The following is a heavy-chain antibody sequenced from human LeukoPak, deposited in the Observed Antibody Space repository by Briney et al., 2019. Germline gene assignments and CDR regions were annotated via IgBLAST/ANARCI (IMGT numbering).Heavy chain of an antibody. D-gene: IGHD1-1*01. CDR3: ARVSGTTTKLDXFXY. Sequence: ASVKVSCKASGYTFTSHYIHWVRQAPGQGLEWMGIINPSSGGTSYAQKFQGRVNLTRDTSTSTVFMDLSSLKSEDTAVYFCARVSGTTTKLDXFXYXXXXALXTVS. CDR1: GYTFTSHY. V-gene: IGHV1-46*01. CDR2: INPSSGGT. J-gene: IGHJ4*01.